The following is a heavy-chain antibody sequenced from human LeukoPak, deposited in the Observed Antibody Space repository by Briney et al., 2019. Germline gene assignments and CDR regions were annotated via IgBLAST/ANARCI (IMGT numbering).Heavy chain of an antibody. D-gene: IGHD5-24*01. J-gene: IGHJ4*02. CDR1: GFTFSSYS. CDR3: ARDGRGSRDGYSGDY. CDR2: ISSSSSYI. V-gene: IGHV3-21*01. Sequence: GGSLRLSCAASGFTFSSYSMNWVRQAPGKGLEWVSSISSSSSYIYYADSVKGRFTISRDNSKNTLYLQMNSLRAEDTAVYYCARDGRGSRDGYSGDYWGQGTLVTVSS.